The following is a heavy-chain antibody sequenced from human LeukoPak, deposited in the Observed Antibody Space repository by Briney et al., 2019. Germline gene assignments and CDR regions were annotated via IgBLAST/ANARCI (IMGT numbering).Heavy chain of an antibody. V-gene: IGHV1-24*01. D-gene: IGHD4-23*01. Sequence: ASVKVSCKVSGYTLTELSMHRVRQAPGKGLEWMGGFDPEDGETIYAQKFQGRVTMTEDTSTDTAYMELSSLRSEDTAVYYCATVTLNLYYYYGMDVWGQGTTVTVSS. CDR1: GYTLTELS. J-gene: IGHJ6*02. CDR2: FDPEDGET. CDR3: ATVTLNLYYYYGMDV.